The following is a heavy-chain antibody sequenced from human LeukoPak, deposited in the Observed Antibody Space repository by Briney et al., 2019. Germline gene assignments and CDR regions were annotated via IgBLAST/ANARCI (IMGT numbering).Heavy chain of an antibody. J-gene: IGHJ4*02. D-gene: IGHD3-22*01. V-gene: IGHV3-21*01. CDR3: ARQTYYDSSGYYSPD. CDR1: GFTFSSYS. Sequence: GGSLRLSCAASGFTFSSYSMNWVRQAPGKGLAWVSSISSSSSYIYYADSVKGRFTISRDNAKNSLYLQMNSLRAEDTAVYYCARQTYYDSSGYYSPDLGQGTLVTVSS. CDR2: ISSSSSYI.